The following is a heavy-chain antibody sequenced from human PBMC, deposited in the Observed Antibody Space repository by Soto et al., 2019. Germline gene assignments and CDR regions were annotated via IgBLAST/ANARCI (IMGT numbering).Heavy chain of an antibody. J-gene: IGHJ6*02. V-gene: IGHV4-30-4*01. CDR1: GGSISSGDYY. CDR3: ARETGYDIYGMDV. CDR2: IHSSGSS. Sequence: QVQLQESGPGLVKPSQTLSLTCTVSGGSISSGDYYWSWIRQPPGKGLEWIGYIHSSGSSYCNPSLKSRVTISRDTSKSQISLNLSSVTVADTAVYYCARETGYDIYGMDVWGQGTTVTVSS. D-gene: IGHD3-9*01.